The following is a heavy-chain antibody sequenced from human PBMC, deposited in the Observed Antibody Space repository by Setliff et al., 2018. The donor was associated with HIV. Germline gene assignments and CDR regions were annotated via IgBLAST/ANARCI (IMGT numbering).Heavy chain of an antibody. CDR3: ARGKNIVVVPAAPNWFDP. CDR1: GGTFSSYD. V-gene: IGHV1-8*02. CDR2: MNPNSGNT. Sequence: ASVKVSCKASGGTFSSYDINWVRQATGQGLEWMGWMNPNSGNTGYAQKFQGRVTMTRNTSINTAYMELSSLRSQDTAVYYCARGKNIVVVPAAPNWFDPWGQGTLVTVSS. D-gene: IGHD2-2*01. J-gene: IGHJ5*02.